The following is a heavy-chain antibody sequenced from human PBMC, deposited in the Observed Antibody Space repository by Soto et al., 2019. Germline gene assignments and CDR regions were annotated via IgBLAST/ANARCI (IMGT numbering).Heavy chain of an antibody. CDR3: VDLSVTGGVDV. V-gene: IGHV3-48*03. J-gene: IGHJ6*02. CDR1: GLPSTGFE. CDR2: ISASGDTA. Sequence: AGGSLTLSCVASGLPSTGFEMTWVRQAPGKGLEWVSYISASGDTAYYADSVKSRFTISRDNAKNTLYSQMSSLRAEDSAVYYCVDLSVTGGVDVWGRGTTVTVSS. D-gene: IGHD2-2*03.